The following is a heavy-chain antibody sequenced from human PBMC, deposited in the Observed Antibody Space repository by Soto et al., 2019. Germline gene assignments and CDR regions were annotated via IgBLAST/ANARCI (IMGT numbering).Heavy chain of an antibody. CDR2: INSGGSNI. V-gene: IGHV3-11*01. J-gene: IGHJ4*02. Sequence: QVQLVESGGGLVKPGGSLRLSCTASGFTFTDHYMTWIRQAPGKGLEWVSYINSGGSNIYYADSVRGRFTSSRDNAKNAVYLQMSSLRAEDSAIYYCARDMRGANWGQGTLVIVSS. D-gene: IGHD3-10*01. CDR1: GFTFTDHY. CDR3: ARDMRGAN.